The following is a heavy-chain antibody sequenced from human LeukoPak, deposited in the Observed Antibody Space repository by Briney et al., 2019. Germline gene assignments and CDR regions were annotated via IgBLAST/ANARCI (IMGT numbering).Heavy chain of an antibody. V-gene: IGHV5-51*01. CDR2: IYPGDSDT. CDR3: ALLREDDRNPVGWFDP. Sequence: GESLKISCKGSGYSFTSYWIGWVRQMPGKGLECMWIIYPGDSDTRYSPSFQGQVTISADKSISTAYLQWSSLKASDTAMYYCALLREDDRNPVGWFDPWGQGTLVTVSS. D-gene: IGHD3-9*01. CDR1: GYSFTSYW. J-gene: IGHJ5*02.